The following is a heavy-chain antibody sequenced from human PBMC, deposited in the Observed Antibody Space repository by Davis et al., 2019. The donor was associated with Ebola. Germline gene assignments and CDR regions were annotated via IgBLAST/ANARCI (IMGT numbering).Heavy chain of an antibody. J-gene: IGHJ4*02. V-gene: IGHV3-23*01. CDR3: ALAGK. D-gene: IGHD3-3*02. CDR1: GFTFSSYA. CDR2: ISGGNINT. Sequence: PGGSLRLSCAASGFTFSSYAMSWVRQAPGKGLEWVSSISGGNINTYYADSVKGRFTISRDNSKNTLYLQMTSLRVEDTAVYYCALAGKWGQGTLVIVSS.